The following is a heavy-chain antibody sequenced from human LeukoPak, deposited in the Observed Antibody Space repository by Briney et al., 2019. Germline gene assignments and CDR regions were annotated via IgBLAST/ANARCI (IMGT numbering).Heavy chain of an antibody. Sequence: GGSLRLSCAASGFTLSNHWMTWVRQVPGRGPEWAANVNRDGSETYYLDSVKGRFTISKDNAKNSLYLQMNSLRAEDTALYHCARNNGMDVWGQGTTVIVSS. J-gene: IGHJ6*02. CDR1: GFTLSNHW. V-gene: IGHV3-7*03. CDR2: VNRDGSET. CDR3: ARNNGMDV.